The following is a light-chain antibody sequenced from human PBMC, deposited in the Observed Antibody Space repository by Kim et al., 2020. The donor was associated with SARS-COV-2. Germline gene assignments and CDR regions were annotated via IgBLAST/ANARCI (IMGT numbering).Light chain of an antibody. Sequence: GQRVTISVSGGSTNLGRNYVYWYQHVPGAAPKLLIYRGSNRPSGVPDRFAGSKSDNSASLVISGLRSEDEADYYCAAWDDSLSAYVFGTGTKVTVL. CDR2: RGS. CDR1: STNLGRNY. J-gene: IGLJ1*01. CDR3: AAWDDSLSAYV. V-gene: IGLV1-47*01.